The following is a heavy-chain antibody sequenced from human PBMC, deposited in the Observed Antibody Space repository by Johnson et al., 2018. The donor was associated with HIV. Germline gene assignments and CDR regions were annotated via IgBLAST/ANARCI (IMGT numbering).Heavy chain of an antibody. V-gene: IGHV3-30*18. D-gene: IGHD6-13*01. CDR1: GFTFSDYY. CDR2: ISYDGSNK. Sequence: QVQLVESGGGLVKPGGSLRLSCVASGFTFSDYYMTWIRQAPGKGLEWVAVISYDGSNKYYADSVKGRFTISRDNSKNTLYLQMNSLRAEDTAVYYCAKDGAAAGTVGADAFDIWGQGTMVTVSS. CDR3: AKDGAAAGTVGADAFDI. J-gene: IGHJ3*02.